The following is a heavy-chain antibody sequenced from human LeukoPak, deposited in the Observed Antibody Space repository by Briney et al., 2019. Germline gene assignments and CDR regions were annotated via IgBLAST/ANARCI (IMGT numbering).Heavy chain of an antibody. CDR1: GGSFSGYY. V-gene: IGHV4-34*01. Sequence: SETLSLTCAVYGGSFSGYYWSWIRQPPGKGLEWIGEINHSGSTNYNPSLKSRVTISVDTSKNQFSLKLSSVTAADTAVYYCVRIAAAGIYYYYMDVWGKGTTVTVSS. D-gene: IGHD6-13*01. CDR3: VRIAAAGIYYYYMDV. J-gene: IGHJ6*03. CDR2: INHSGST.